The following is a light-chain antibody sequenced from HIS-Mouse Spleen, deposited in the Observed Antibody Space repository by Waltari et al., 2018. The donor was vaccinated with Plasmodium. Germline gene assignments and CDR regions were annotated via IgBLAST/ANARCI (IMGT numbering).Light chain of an antibody. J-gene: IGLJ3*02. V-gene: IGLV3-10*01. Sequence: SYELTQPPSVSVSPGQTASITCPGDALPKKPAYWYQQKSGQAPVLVIYEDSKRPSGIPERFSGSSSGTMATLTISGAQVEDEADYYCYSTDSSGNHRVFGGGTKLTVL. CDR3: YSTDSSGNHRV. CDR2: EDS. CDR1: ALPKKP.